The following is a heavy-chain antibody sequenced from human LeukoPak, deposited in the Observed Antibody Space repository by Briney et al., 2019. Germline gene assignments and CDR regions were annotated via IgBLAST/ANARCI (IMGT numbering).Heavy chain of an antibody. J-gene: IGHJ4*02. CDR3: ARDLGDGYNFFSGCDY. Sequence: GGSLRLSCAVSGFTLSSYSMNWVRQAPGKGLEWVSYISSSSSTICYADSVKGRFTVPRDNAKNSLYLQMNSLRAEDTAVYYCARDLGDGYNFFSGCDYWGQGTLVTVSS. CDR2: ISSSSSTI. CDR1: GFTLSSYS. D-gene: IGHD5-24*01. V-gene: IGHV3-48*04.